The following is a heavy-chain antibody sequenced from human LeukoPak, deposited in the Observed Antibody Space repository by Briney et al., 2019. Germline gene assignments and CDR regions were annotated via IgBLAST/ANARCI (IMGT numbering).Heavy chain of an antibody. CDR2: IYPGDSDT. CDR1: GYSFTSYW. J-gene: IGHJ5*02. Sequence: GESLKISCKGSGYSFTSYWIGWVRQMPGKGLEWMGIIYPGDSDTRYSPSFQGQVTISADKSISTAYLQWSSLKASDTAMYYCARRGLRNYYDSSGYWRFDPWGQGTLVTVSS. V-gene: IGHV5-51*01. D-gene: IGHD3-22*01. CDR3: ARRGLRNYYDSSGYWRFDP.